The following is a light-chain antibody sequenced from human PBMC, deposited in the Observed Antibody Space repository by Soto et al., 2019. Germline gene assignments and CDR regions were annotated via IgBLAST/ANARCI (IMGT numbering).Light chain of an antibody. CDR2: DAS. CDR1: QTISNW. CDR3: QQYNNYPLT. V-gene: IGKV1-5*01. Sequence: DIQMTQSPSTLSASVGDRVTITCRASQTISNWLAWYQQKPGKAPKVLIFDASTLDGGVPSGFSGRRSGTDFTLTISSLQPSDFATYYCQQYNNYPLTLGGGTKVDIK. J-gene: IGKJ4*01.